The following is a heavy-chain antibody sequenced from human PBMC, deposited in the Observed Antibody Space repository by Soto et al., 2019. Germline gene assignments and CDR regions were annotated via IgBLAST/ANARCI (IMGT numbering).Heavy chain of an antibody. V-gene: IGHV4-38-2*01. CDR1: DSSINSNYY. CDR2: IHHSGTT. J-gene: IGHJ4*02. CDR3: ERRIYGGNIAC. Sequence: SETLRLTCGVSDSSINSNYYWLWIRQPPGKGLEWIGAIHHSGTTYYTPSLKSRVTISMDMSKNHFSLRLTSVTAADTAKYYCERRIYGGNIACWCQGLQVTVS. D-gene: IGHD4-17*01.